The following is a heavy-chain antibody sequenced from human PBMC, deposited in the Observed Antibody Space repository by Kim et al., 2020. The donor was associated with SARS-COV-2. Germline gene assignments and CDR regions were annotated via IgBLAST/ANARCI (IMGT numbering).Heavy chain of an antibody. Sequence: SVKGRFTISRDDSKSIAYLQMNILKTEDTAVYYCTRDLIVVVPAAGWFDPWGQGTLVTVSS. CDR3: TRDLIVVVPAAGWFDP. D-gene: IGHD2-2*01. V-gene: IGHV3-49*02. J-gene: IGHJ5*02.